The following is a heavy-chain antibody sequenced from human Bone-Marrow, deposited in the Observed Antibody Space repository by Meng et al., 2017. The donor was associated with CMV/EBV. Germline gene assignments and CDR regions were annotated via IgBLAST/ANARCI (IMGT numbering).Heavy chain of an antibody. CDR2: IKQDGSEK. V-gene: IGHV3-7*01. D-gene: IGHD2-2*01. CDR1: GFTFSSYW. J-gene: IGHJ6*02. CDR3: ARDRSRYCSSTSCRYGMDV. Sequence: GGSLRLSCAASGFTFSSYWMSWVRQAPGKGLEWVANIKQDGSEKYYVDSVKGRFTISRDNAKNSLYLQMKSLRAEDTAVYYCARDRSRYCSSTSCRYGMDVWGQGTTVTVSS.